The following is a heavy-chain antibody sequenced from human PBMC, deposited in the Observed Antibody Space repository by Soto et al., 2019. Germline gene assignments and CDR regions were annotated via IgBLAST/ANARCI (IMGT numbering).Heavy chain of an antibody. CDR3: ARGEYSSPYYYYYGMDV. Sequence: QVQLVQSGAEVKKPGSSMKVSCKASEGTFSSYAISWVRQAPGQGLEWMGGIIPIFGTANYAQKFQGRVTITADKSTSTAYMELSSLRSEDTAVYYCARGEYSSPYYYYYGMDVWGQGTTVTVSS. V-gene: IGHV1-69*06. D-gene: IGHD6-6*01. J-gene: IGHJ6*02. CDR2: IIPIFGTA. CDR1: EGTFSSYA.